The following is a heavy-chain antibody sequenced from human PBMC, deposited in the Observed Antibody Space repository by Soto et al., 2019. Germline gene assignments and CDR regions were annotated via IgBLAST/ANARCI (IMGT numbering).Heavy chain of an antibody. D-gene: IGHD3-3*01. CDR2: IIPIFGTA. CDR3: ARAEYDFWSGDYYYGMDV. CDR1: GGTFSSYA. V-gene: IGHV1-69*06. Sequence: SVKVSCKASGGTFSSYAISWVRQAPGQGLEWMGGIIPIFGTANYARKFQGRVTITADKSTSTAYMELSSLRSEDTAVYYCARAEYDFWSGDYYYGMDVWGQGTTVTVSS. J-gene: IGHJ6*02.